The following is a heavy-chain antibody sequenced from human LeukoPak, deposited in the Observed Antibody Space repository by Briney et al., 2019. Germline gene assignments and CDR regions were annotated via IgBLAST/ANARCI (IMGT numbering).Heavy chain of an antibody. J-gene: IGHJ4*02. CDR3: ARAGYSYGYDYYFDY. D-gene: IGHD5-18*01. CDR2: IYTSGNT. V-gene: IGHV4-61*02. Sequence: SETLSLTCTVSGDSINSGSYYWSWIRQPAGKGLEWIGRIYTSGNTNYNPSLKSRVTISVDASKNQFSLKLSSVTAADVAVYYCARAGYSYGYDYYFDYWGQGTLVTVSS. CDR1: GDSINSGSYY.